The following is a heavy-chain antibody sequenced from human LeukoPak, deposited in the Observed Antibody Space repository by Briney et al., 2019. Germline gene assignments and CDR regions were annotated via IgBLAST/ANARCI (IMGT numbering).Heavy chain of an antibody. CDR3: ARSNPNRNALDL. CDR1: GFTFSHYN. CDR2: INKDGSEE. Sequence: PGGSLRLSCTASGFTFSHYNIHWVRQAPGRGLEWVANINKDGSEENYLDSVKGRFTVSRDNAKNSLYLQMNSLRGEDTAVYYCARSNPNRNALDLWGQGTMVTISS. D-gene: IGHD1-14*01. J-gene: IGHJ3*01. V-gene: IGHV3-7*01.